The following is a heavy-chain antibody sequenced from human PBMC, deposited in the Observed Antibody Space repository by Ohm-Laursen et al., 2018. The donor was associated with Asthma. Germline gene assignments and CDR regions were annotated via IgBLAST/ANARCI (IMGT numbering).Heavy chain of an antibody. J-gene: IGHJ4*02. CDR2: ISWNSGGI. D-gene: IGHD5-12*01. V-gene: IGHV3-9*01. CDR3: TKGRLSIVGTNFDY. Sequence: SLRLSCAASGFTFDDYGMHWVRQAPGRGLEWVSGISWNSGGIGYADSVQGRFTISRDNAKNSLYLQMNSLRPDDTAFYYCTKGRLSIVGTNFDYWGQGTQVNVSS. CDR1: GFTFDDYG.